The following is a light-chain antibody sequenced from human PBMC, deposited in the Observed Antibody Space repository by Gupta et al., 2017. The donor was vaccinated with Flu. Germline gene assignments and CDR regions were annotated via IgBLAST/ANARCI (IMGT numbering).Light chain of an antibody. CDR3: HQRSNWPPDT. CDR1: QSISIY. J-gene: IGKJ1*01. V-gene: IGKV3-11*01. Sequence: IVLTQSPATLSLSPGERATLSCRASQSISIYLAWYQQKPGQPPRLLIHDASNRAPGIPARFSGSGSGTDFTLTISSREPEDFAVYYCHQRSNWPPDTFGQGTTVEIK. CDR2: DAS.